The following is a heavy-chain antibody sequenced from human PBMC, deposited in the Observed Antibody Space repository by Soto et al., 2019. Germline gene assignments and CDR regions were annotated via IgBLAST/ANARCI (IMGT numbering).Heavy chain of an antibody. J-gene: IGHJ6*02. CDR1: GGSISSGGYS. D-gene: IGHD3-3*01. Sequence: SETLSLICAVSGGSISSGGYSWSWIRQPPGKGLEWIGYIYHSGSTYYNPSLKSRVTISVDRSKNQFSLKLSSVTAADTAVYYCARGSWSGYYYYYYGMDVWGQGTTVTVSS. CDR3: ARGSWSGYYYYYYGMDV. V-gene: IGHV4-30-2*01. CDR2: IYHSGST.